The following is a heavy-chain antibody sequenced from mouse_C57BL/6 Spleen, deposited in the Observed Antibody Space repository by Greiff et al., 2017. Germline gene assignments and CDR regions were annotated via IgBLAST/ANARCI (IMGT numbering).Heavy chain of an antibody. CDR1: GYTFTSHW. CDR3: ARRDYYDYDVGYAMDY. J-gene: IGHJ4*01. V-gene: IGHV1-56*01. Sequence: VQLQQSGPELVRPGASVKISCKAPGYTFTSHWMQWVRQRPGQGLGWIGEIFPGSGSTYYNEKFKGKATLTVDTSSSTAYMQLSSLTSEDSAVYFCARRDYYDYDVGYAMDYWGQGTSVTVSS. D-gene: IGHD2-4*01. CDR2: IFPGSGST.